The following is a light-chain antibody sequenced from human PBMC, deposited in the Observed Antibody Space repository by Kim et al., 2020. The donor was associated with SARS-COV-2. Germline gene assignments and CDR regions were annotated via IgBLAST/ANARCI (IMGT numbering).Light chain of an antibody. J-gene: IGKJ4*01. V-gene: IGKV3D-7*01. CDR1: QSVSSSY. CDR2: GAS. CDR3: QQDYNLLT. Sequence: PGERVTLSCRASQSVSSSYLTWYQQKTGQAPRLLIYGASSRATGIPARFSGSGSGTDFTLTISSLQPEDFAVYYCQQDYNLLTFGGGTKVDI.